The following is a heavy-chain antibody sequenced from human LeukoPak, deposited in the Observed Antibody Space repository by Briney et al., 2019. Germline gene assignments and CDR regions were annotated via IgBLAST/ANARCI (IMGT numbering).Heavy chain of an antibody. CDR1: SGSISSYY. CDR3: ARGEVALNWFDP. D-gene: IGHD2-15*01. J-gene: IGHJ5*02. Sequence: SETLSLTCTVSSGSISSYYWTWIRQPPGKGLEWIAYIYYSGSTNYNPSLKSRVTISVDKSKNQFSLKLRSVTAADTAVYYCARGEVALNWFDPWGQGTLVTVSS. V-gene: IGHV4-59*01. CDR2: IYYSGST.